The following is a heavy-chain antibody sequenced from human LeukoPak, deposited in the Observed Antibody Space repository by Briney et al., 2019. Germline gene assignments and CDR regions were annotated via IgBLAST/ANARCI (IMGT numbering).Heavy chain of an antibody. Sequence: GGSLRLSCAAPGITFSSYWMHWVRQVPGKGLEWLSYIKSDGTNTGYADPVKGRFTVSRDNAKNTLYLEMNSLGGEDTAVYYCARSPRVYDSSGHLHDAFDLWGQGTMVTVSS. CDR3: ARSPRVYDSSGHLHDAFDL. J-gene: IGHJ3*01. CDR2: IKSDGTNT. CDR1: GITFSSYW. V-gene: IGHV3-74*01. D-gene: IGHD3-22*01.